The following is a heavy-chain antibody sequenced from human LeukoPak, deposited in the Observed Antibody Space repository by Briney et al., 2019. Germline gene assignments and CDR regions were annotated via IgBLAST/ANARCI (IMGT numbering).Heavy chain of an antibody. CDR1: NYSDSSNVH. V-gene: IGHV4-38-2*02. CDR2: VDQSGNA. D-gene: IGHD2/OR15-2a*01. Sequence: SDTLSLTCTVSNYSDSSNVHWRWIRQSPGRGLEWIGSVDQSGNAYYNPSLKSRVPLSFDPSKKELSLQINSVTATDTALYFCASLRFGESYFDFWGQGTQVTVSS. J-gene: IGHJ4*02. CDR3: ASLRFGESYFDF.